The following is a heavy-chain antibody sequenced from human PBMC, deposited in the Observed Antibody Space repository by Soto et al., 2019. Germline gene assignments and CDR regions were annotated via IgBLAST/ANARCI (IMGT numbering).Heavy chain of an antibody. CDR3: AKDRLGEYYYYYGMDV. CDR1: GFTFSSYG. V-gene: IGHV3-30*18. CDR2: ISYDGSNK. D-gene: IGHD6-19*01. Sequence: GESLKISCAASGFTFSSYGMHWVRQAPGKGLEWVAVISYDGSNKYYADSVKGRFTISRDNSKNTLYLQMNSLRAEDTAVYYCAKDRLGEYYYYYGMDVWGQGTTVTVSS. J-gene: IGHJ6*02.